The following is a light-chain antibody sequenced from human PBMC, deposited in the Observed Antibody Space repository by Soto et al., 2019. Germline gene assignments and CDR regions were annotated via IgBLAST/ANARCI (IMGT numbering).Light chain of an antibody. Sequence: ILLTQSPSSLSASVGDRDTITCRASQGIDTSLAWYQQKPGKAPKLLIYAASNFQSGVPSRFSGSGSGTHFTLTISSLQPEDFATYYCQQLHGYPITFGQGTRLEIK. J-gene: IGKJ5*01. CDR3: QQLHGYPIT. V-gene: IGKV1-9*01. CDR1: QGIDTS. CDR2: AAS.